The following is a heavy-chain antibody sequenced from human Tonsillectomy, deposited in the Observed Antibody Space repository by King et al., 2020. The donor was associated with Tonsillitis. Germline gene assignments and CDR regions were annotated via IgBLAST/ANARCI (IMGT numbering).Heavy chain of an antibody. Sequence: QLVQSGAEVKKPGASVKVSCKTSGDTFNKYAINWVRQAPGQGLEWMGWINAYNGNRNYEQKYQGRVTMTTDTSTSTAYMEVGSLRFDDTAVYFCARVGYNSYFDFWGQGTLVTVSS. J-gene: IGHJ4*02. V-gene: IGHV1-18*01. CDR2: INAYNGNR. CDR1: GDTFNKYA. CDR3: ARVGYNSYFDF. D-gene: IGHD1-1*01.